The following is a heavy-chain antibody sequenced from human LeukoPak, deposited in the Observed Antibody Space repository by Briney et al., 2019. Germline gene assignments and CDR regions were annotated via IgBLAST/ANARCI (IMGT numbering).Heavy chain of an antibody. CDR1: GGTFSSYA. J-gene: IGHJ5*02. Sequence: SVKVSCKASGGTFSSYAISWVRQAPGQGLEWMGGIIPIFGTANYAQKFQGRVTITADESTSTAYMKLSSLRSEDTAVYYCARGLYDFWSGFENWFDPWGQGTLVTVSS. D-gene: IGHD3-3*01. CDR3: ARGLYDFWSGFENWFDP. CDR2: IIPIFGTA. V-gene: IGHV1-69*13.